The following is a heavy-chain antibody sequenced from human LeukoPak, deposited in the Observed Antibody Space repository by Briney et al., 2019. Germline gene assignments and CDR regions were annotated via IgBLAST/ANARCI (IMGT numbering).Heavy chain of an antibody. Sequence: GGSLRLSCAASGFTFTSYLINWVRQAPGKGLEWVSSISSSSNYIYYADSVKGRFTISRDNAKNSLYLQMDSLRVEDTAFYYCARDPEWGALDYWGLGTLVTVSS. D-gene: IGHD3-16*01. V-gene: IGHV3-21*01. CDR2: ISSSSNYI. CDR1: GFTFTSYL. CDR3: ARDPEWGALDY. J-gene: IGHJ4*02.